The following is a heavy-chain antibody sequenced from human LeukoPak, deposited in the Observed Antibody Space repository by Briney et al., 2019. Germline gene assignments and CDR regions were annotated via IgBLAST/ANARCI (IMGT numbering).Heavy chain of an antibody. J-gene: IGHJ4*02. V-gene: IGHV3-23*05. CDR2: ITNSGGGT. D-gene: IGHD3-3*01. CDR3: AKSIGITIFGVVITPPDY. CDR1: GFTFTRSA. Sequence: GGSLRLSCAASGFTFTRSAMGWVRQAPGKGLEWVSCITNSGGGTYYADSVKGRFTISRDNSKNTLYLQMNSLRAEDTAVYYCAKSIGITIFGVVITPPDYWGQGTLVTVSS.